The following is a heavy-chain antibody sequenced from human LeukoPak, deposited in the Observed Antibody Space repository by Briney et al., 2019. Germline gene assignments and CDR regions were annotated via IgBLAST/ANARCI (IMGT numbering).Heavy chain of an antibody. V-gene: IGHV4-59*01. CDR3: ARDKLGATYFDY. D-gene: IGHD1-26*01. Sequence: PSETLSLTCTVSGGSISSYYWSWIRQPPGKGLEWIGYIYYSGSTNYNPSLKSRVTISVDTSKNRFSLKLSSVAAADTAVYYCARDKLGATYFDYWGQGTLVTVSS. J-gene: IGHJ4*02. CDR1: GGSISSYY. CDR2: IYYSGST.